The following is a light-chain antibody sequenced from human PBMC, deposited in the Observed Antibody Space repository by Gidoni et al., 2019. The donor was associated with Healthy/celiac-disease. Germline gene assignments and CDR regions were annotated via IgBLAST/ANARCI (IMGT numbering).Light chain of an antibody. CDR1: QDISNY. Sequence: DIQMTQSPSSLSASVGDRVTITCQASQDISNYLNWYQQKPGKAPKLLIYDASHLETGVPSRFSGSGSGTDFTFTISSLQPEDIATYYCQQYDNLPTTFGGGTKVEIK. CDR2: DAS. V-gene: IGKV1-33*01. CDR3: QQYDNLPTT. J-gene: IGKJ4*01.